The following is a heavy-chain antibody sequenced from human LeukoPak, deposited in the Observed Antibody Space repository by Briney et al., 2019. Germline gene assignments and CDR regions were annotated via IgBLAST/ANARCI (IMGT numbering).Heavy chain of an antibody. Sequence: GGSLRLSCAASGFTFSTYWMHWVRQAPGKGLVWVSRINSDGYSTSYADSVKGRFTISRDNAKNTLYLQMNSLRAEDTAVYYCARVRGATISNDAFDIGGQGTMVTVSS. CDR1: GFTFSTYW. D-gene: IGHD1-26*01. J-gene: IGHJ3*02. V-gene: IGHV3-74*01. CDR2: INSDGYST. CDR3: ARVRGATISNDAFDI.